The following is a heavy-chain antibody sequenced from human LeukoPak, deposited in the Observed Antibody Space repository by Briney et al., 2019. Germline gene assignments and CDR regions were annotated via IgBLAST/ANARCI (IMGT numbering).Heavy chain of an antibody. V-gene: IGHV3-33*08. CDR1: GFTFSSYA. Sequence: GGSLRLSCAASGFTFSSYAMHWVRQAPVKGLEWVALIWYDGSNKYYADSVRGRFTISRDNSKNTLYLQMNSLRAEDTAVYYCARDRGYSYAHPLDFWGQGTLVTVSS. CDR2: IWYDGSNK. D-gene: IGHD5-18*01. CDR3: ARDRGYSYAHPLDF. J-gene: IGHJ4*02.